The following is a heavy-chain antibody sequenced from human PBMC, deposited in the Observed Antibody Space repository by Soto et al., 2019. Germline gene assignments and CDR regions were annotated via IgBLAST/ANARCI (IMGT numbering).Heavy chain of an antibody. J-gene: IGHJ3*02. CDR1: GGTFSTYD. CDR2: IIPIVGTA. CDR3: ARVGAYDYESTGYSAAFDI. D-gene: IGHD3-22*01. Sequence: QVQLVQSGAEVKKPGSSVKVSCKASGGTFSTYDINWVRQAPGQGLEWMGVIIPIVGTANYAQKFQDRLTITADEFTNTSRMELSSLRSEDTAVYYCARVGAYDYESTGYSAAFDIWGQGTMVTVSS. V-gene: IGHV1-69*01.